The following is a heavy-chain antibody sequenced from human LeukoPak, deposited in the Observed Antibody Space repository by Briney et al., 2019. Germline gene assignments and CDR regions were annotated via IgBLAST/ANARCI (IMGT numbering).Heavy chain of an antibody. CDR1: GFAFSDYY. J-gene: IGHJ3*02. CDR2: ISSSGSTI. Sequence: GGSLRLSCADSGFAFSDYYMSWIRQALGKGLEWVSYISSSGSTIYYADSVKGRFTISRDNAKTSLYLQRNSLRAEDTAVYYGARITSNALDIWGQGTMVTVSS. V-gene: IGHV3-11*01. CDR3: ARITSNALDI.